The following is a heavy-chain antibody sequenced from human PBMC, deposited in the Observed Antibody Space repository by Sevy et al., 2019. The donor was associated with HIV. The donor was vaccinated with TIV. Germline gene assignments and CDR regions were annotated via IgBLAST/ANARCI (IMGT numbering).Heavy chain of an antibody. D-gene: IGHD4-17*01. Sequence: ASVKVSCKVSGYTLTELSMHWVRQAPGKGLEWMGGFDPEDGETIYAQKFQGRVTMTEDTSTDTAYMELSSLRSEDTAVYYCATEALRGPTTVTTRSPYFDYWGQGTLVTVSS. CDR2: FDPEDGET. J-gene: IGHJ4*02. CDR1: GYTLTELS. CDR3: ATEALRGPTTVTTRSPYFDY. V-gene: IGHV1-24*01.